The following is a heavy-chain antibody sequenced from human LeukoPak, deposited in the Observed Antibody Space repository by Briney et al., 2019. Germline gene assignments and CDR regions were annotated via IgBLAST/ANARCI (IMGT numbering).Heavy chain of an antibody. CDR1: GGSISSYY. D-gene: IGHD3-16*01. Sequence: SETLSLTCTVSGGSISSYYWRWIRQPARKGLEWIGRIYTSGSTNYNPPLKSRVTMSVDTSKNQFSLELSSVTAADTAVYYCARVRELPAAGGEEDFYYYDDMDVWGKGTTVTVSS. CDR3: ARVRELPAAGGEEDFYYYDDMDV. V-gene: IGHV4-4*07. CDR2: IYTSGST. J-gene: IGHJ6*03.